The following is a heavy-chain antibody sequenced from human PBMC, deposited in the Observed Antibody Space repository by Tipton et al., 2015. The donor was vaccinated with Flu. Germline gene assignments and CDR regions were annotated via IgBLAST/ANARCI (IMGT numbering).Heavy chain of an antibody. J-gene: IGHJ4*02. Sequence: SLRLSCAASRFTFSTYSMHWVRQAPGKGLEWVAVISYAATSKHFADSVKGRFTISRDNSKNTLYLQMDSLRVEDTAVYHCVREGDGDYFDYWGQGTPVTVSS. V-gene: IGHV3-30-3*01. CDR2: ISYAATSK. CDR1: RFTFSTYS. CDR3: VREGDGDYFDY. D-gene: IGHD3-16*01.